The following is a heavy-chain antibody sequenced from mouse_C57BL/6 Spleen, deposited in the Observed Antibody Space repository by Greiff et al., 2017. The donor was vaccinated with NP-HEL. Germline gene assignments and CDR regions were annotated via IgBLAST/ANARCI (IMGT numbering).Heavy chain of an antibody. CDR3: ARDGSIYFDY. CDR1: GYAFSSSW. J-gene: IGHJ2*01. Sequence: VQLKESGPELVKPGASVKISCKASGYAFSSSWMNWVKQRPGKGLEWIGRIYPGDGDTNYNGKFKGKATLTADKSSSTAYMQLSSLTSEDSAVYFCARDGSIYFDYWGQGTTLTVSS. CDR2: IYPGDGDT. D-gene: IGHD1-1*01. V-gene: IGHV1-82*01.